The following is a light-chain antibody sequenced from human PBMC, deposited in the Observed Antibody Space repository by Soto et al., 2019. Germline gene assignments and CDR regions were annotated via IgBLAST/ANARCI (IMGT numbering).Light chain of an antibody. V-gene: IGKV3-11*01. CDR1: RSVDSH. CDR2: EAS. CDR3: QQRHMWPIT. Sequence: EVVLTQSPATLSLSPGETATLSCRASRSVDSHLAWYQHKPGQAPRLLIFEASTRATGVPARFSGSGSGTHFTLTISSLEPEDSAVYYCQQRHMWPITFGQGTRLEIK. J-gene: IGKJ5*01.